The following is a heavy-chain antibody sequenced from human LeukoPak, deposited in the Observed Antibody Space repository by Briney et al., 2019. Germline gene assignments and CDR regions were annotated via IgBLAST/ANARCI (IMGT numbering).Heavy chain of an antibody. V-gene: IGHV1-2*02. CDR1: GYTFTGYY. J-gene: IGHJ4*02. D-gene: IGHD4-17*01. Sequence: ASVKVSCKASGYTFTGYYMNWVRQAPGQGLEWMGWINPNSGGTNYAQKFQGRVTMTRDTSISTAYMELSRLRSDDTAVYYCARETNDYGDYTAAYWGQGTLVTVSS. CDR3: ARETNDYGDYTAAY. CDR2: INPNSGGT.